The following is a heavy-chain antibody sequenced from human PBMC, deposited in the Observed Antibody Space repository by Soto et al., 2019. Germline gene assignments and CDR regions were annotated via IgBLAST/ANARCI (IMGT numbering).Heavy chain of an antibody. D-gene: IGHD3-3*01. CDR1: GGSISNYH. CDR3: ARVAADAYWSGYDDY. V-gene: IGHV4-59*01. CDR2: ISYTGST. J-gene: IGHJ4*02. Sequence: AQLQESGPRLVKPSETLSLTCSVSGGSISNYHWSWIRQPPGKGLEWIGYISYTGSTNYRPSLKSRVTMLLATSKKQFSLKLSSVTAADTAVYYCARVAADAYWSGYDDYWGQGTLVTVSS.